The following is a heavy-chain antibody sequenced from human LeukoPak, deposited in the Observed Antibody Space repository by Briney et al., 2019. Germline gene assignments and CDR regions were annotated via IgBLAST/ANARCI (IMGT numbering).Heavy chain of an antibody. CDR2: ISGGGGST. Sequence: GGSLRLSCAASDFTFSTYGMSWVRQAPGKGLEWVSSISGGGGSTYYADSVKSRFTISRDNFKNTLYLQMNSLRAEDTAVYYCASEIIFGSFDYWGQGTLVTVSS. J-gene: IGHJ4*02. CDR1: DFTFSTYG. V-gene: IGHV3-23*01. CDR3: ASEIIFGSFDY. D-gene: IGHD3-3*01.